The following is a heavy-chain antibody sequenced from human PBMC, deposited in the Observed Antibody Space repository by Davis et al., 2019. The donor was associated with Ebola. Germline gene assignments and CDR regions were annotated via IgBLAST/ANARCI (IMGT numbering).Heavy chain of an antibody. CDR3: AREEVYDFWSGYQFYGMDV. V-gene: IGHV3-48*01. D-gene: IGHD3-3*01. CDR1: GFTFSTYS. CDR2: ISSSSSII. Sequence: GESLKISCAASGFTFSTYSMNWVRQAPGKGLEWVSYISSSSSIIYSADSVKGRFTISRDNAKNSLYLQMNSLRAEDTGIYYCAREEVYDFWSGYQFYGMDVWGPGTTVIVSS. J-gene: IGHJ6*02.